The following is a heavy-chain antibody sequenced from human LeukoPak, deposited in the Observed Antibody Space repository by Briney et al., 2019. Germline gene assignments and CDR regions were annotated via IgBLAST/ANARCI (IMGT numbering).Heavy chain of an antibody. CDR1: GGSISSYY. CDR3: ARGNRIIGTFWFDP. CDR2: IYYSGST. D-gene: IGHD1-7*01. Sequence: SETLSLTCTVSGGSISSYYWSWIRQPPGKGLEWIGYIYYSGSTNYNPSLKSRVTISVDTSKNQFSLKLSSVTAADTAVYYCARGNRIIGTFWFDPWGQGTLVTVSS. J-gene: IGHJ5*02. V-gene: IGHV4-59*01.